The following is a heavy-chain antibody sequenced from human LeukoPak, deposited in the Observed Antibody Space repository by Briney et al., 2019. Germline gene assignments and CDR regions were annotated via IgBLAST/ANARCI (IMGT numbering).Heavy chain of an antibody. CDR1: GGSISSSVYY. V-gene: IGHV4-39*07. J-gene: IGHJ5*02. CDR2: INHSGST. Sequence: PSETLSLTCTVSGGSISSSVYYWGWIRQPPGKGLEWSGEINHSGSTNYNSSLKSRVTISVDTSKSQFSLKLNSVTAADTAVYHCARGWGRAGNRYGYWWFDPWGQGTLVTVSS. CDR3: ARGWGRAGNRYGYWWFDP. D-gene: IGHD5-18*01.